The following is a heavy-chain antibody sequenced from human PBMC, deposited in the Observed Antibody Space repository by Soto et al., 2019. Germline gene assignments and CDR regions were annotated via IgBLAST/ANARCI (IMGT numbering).Heavy chain of an antibody. CDR1: GYTLTELS. Sequence: ASVKVSCKVSGYTLTELSMHWVRQAPGQGFEWMGWISGYKGDTNYAQKFQGRVTLTTDTSTSTAYMELRSLTPGDTAIYYCARIEYCSGGNCYSAFDIWGQGTLVTVSS. CDR3: ARIEYCSGGNCYSAFDI. D-gene: IGHD2-15*01. V-gene: IGHV1-18*01. CDR2: ISGYKGDT. J-gene: IGHJ3*02.